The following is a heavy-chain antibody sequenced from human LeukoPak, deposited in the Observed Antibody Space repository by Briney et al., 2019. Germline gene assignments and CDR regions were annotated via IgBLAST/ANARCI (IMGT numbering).Heavy chain of an antibody. CDR1: GFTFSSYG. V-gene: IGHV3-30*02. Sequence: PGGSLRLSCAASGFTFSSYGMHWVRQAPGKGLEWVAFIRYDGSNKYYADSVKGRFTISRDNSKNTLYLQMNSLRAEDTAVYYCAGDCSGGSCYSGAFDIWGQGTMVTVSS. D-gene: IGHD2-15*01. J-gene: IGHJ3*02. CDR3: AGDCSGGSCYSGAFDI. CDR2: IRYDGSNK.